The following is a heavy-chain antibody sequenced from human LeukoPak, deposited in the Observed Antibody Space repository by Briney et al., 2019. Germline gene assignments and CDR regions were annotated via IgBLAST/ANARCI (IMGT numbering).Heavy chain of an antibody. Sequence: SETLSLTCAVYGGSFSGYYWSWIRQPPGKGLEWIGEINHSGSTNYNPSLKSRVTISVDTSKNQFSLKLISVTAADTAVYYCARRGHYYDSSGYPHWGQGTLVTVSS. J-gene: IGHJ4*02. CDR3: ARRGHYYDSSGYPH. CDR2: INHSGST. CDR1: GGSFSGYY. V-gene: IGHV4-34*01. D-gene: IGHD3-22*01.